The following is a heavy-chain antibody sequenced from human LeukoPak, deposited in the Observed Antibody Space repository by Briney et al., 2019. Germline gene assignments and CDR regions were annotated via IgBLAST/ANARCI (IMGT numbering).Heavy chain of an antibody. J-gene: IGHJ6*03. CDR2: ISATSGSI. CDR1: GFIFRNYG. V-gene: IGHV3-21*01. CDR3: ARCQLLAKHMDV. Sequence: GGSLRLSCAASGFIFRNYGMNWVRQAPGKGLEWVSYISATSGSINYADSVQGRFTISRDNAKNSLYLQMNSLRAEDTAVYYCARCQLLAKHMDVWGKGTTVTISS. D-gene: IGHD1-1*01.